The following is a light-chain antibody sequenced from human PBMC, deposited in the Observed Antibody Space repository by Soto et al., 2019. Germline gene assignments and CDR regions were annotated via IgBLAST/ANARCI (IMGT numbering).Light chain of an antibody. Sequence: DIQMTQSPSSLSASVGDRVTITCRASQSISSYLNWYQQKPGKAPNLVIYAASSLQSGVPSRFSGSGSGTDFTLTISSRQPADFATYYFQQSYSTPWTFGQGTKVEIK. CDR2: AAS. CDR3: QQSYSTPWT. J-gene: IGKJ1*01. CDR1: QSISSY. V-gene: IGKV1-39*01.